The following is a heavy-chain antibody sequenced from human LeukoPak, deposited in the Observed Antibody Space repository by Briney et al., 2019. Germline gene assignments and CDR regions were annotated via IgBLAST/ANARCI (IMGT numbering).Heavy chain of an antibody. V-gene: IGHV1-8*01. Sequence: ASVKVSCKASGYTFASFDINWVRQVTGQGLEWMGWMNPGSGSTGYAQKFQGRVTMTRDTSINTAYMELSGLRSEDTAVYYCARGPGASPHYWGQGTLVTVSS. CDR1: GYTFASFD. CDR2: MNPGSGST. CDR3: ARGPGASPHY. D-gene: IGHD1-26*01. J-gene: IGHJ4*02.